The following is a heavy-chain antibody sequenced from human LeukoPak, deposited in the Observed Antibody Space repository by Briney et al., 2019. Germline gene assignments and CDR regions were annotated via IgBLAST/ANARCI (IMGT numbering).Heavy chain of an antibody. CDR2: IYPGDSDT. CDR3: ARFREGPLYCYGMDV. J-gene: IGHJ6*02. CDR1: GYSFTSYW. Sequence: GESLEISCKGSGYSFTSYWIGWVRQMPGKGLEWMGIIYPGDSDTRYSPSFQGQVTISADKSISTAYLQWSSLKASDTAMYYCARFREGPLYCYGMDVWGQGTTVTVSS. V-gene: IGHV5-51*01.